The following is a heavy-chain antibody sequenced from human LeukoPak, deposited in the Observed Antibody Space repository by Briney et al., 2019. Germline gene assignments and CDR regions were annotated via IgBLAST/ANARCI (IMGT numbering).Heavy chain of an antibody. CDR2: IIHSGST. V-gene: IGHV4-34*01. CDR3: ARGLASSGP. CDR1: GGSFSGYY. J-gene: IGHJ5*02. D-gene: IGHD3-22*01. Sequence: SETLSLTCAVYGGSFSGYYWSWIRQPPGKGLEWIGEIIHSGSTNYNPSLKSRVTISVDTSKNQSSLKLSSVTAADTAVYYCARGLASSGPWGQGTLVTVSS.